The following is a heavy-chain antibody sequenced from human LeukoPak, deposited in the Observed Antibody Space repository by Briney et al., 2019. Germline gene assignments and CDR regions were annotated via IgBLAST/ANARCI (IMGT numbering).Heavy chain of an antibody. J-gene: IGHJ4*02. V-gene: IGHV3-30*18. CDR1: EFTFSSYG. Sequence: GGSLRLSCAASEFTFSSYGMHWVRQAPGKGLEWVAVISYDGSNKYYADSVKGRFTISRDNSKNTLYLQMNSLRAEDTAVYYCAKGAVAGVFDYWGQGTLVTVSS. CDR3: AKGAVAGVFDY. D-gene: IGHD6-19*01. CDR2: ISYDGSNK.